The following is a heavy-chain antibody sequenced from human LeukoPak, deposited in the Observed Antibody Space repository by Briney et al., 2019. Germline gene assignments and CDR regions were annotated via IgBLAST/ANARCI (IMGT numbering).Heavy chain of an antibody. CDR2: INPNSGGT. D-gene: IGHD1-26*01. J-gene: IGHJ4*02. CDR1: GYTFTGYY. V-gene: IGHV1-2*02. CDR3: ARDRSGSYYGLYYFDY. Sequence: GASVKVSCKASGYTFTGYYMHWVRQAPGQGLEWMGWINPNSGGTNYAQKFQGRVTMTRDTSISTAYMELSRLRSDDTAVYYCARDRSGSYYGLYYFDYWGQGTLVTVSS.